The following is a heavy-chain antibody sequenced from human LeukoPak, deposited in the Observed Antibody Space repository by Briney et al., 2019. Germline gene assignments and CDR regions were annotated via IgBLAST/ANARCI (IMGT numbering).Heavy chain of an antibody. CDR1: GYSFTTYW. CDR2: IDPRDSYT. CDR3: ARGEGLLTTVTTIGY. J-gene: IGHJ4*02. D-gene: IGHD4-17*01. Sequence: GESLKISCKGSGYSFTTYWIGWVRQMPGKGLEWMGRIDPRDSYTYYSPSFEGHVTISADKSLSTAYLQWSSLKASDTAMYYCARGEGLLTTVTTIGYWGQGTLVSVSS. V-gene: IGHV5-10-1*01.